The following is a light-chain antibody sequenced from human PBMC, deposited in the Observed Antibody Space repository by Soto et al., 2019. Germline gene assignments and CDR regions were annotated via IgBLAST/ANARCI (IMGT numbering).Light chain of an antibody. J-gene: IGLJ3*02. CDR3: KSYDSILSAWV. CDR1: SANIGAGYD. Sequence: QSVLTQPPSVSGAPVQRFTISGTASSANIGAGYDVHWYQQLPGTAPKLLIHGNTNRPSWVPDRFSASKSGTSASLAITGLQAEYEADYYCKSYDSILSAWVFGGGTKVTVL. V-gene: IGLV1-40*01. CDR2: GNT.